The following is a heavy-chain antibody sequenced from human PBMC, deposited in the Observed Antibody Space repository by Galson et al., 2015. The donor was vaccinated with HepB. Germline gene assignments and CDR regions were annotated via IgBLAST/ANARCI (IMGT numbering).Heavy chain of an antibody. CDR3: ARVRGQQLVRGREEIAFDI. D-gene: IGHD6-13*01. CDR1: GFTFSSYW. CDR2: IKQDGSEK. V-gene: IGHV3-7*03. J-gene: IGHJ3*02. Sequence: SLRLSCAASGFTFSSYWMSWVRQAPGKGLEWVANIKQDGSEKYYVDSVKGRFTISRDNAKNSLYLQMNSLRAEDTAVYYCARVRGQQLVRGREEIAFDIWGQGTMVTVSS.